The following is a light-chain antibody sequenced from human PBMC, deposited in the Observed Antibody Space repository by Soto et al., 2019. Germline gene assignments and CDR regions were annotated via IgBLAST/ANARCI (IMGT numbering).Light chain of an antibody. J-gene: IGLJ1*01. CDR1: SSNIGAGYD. CDR3: QSYDSSLSGWV. Sequence: QSALTQPPSVSGAPGQRVTISCTGSSSNIGAGYDVHWYQQLPGTAPKLLIYGNSNRPSGVPDRFSGSKSGTSASVAITGLQAEDEADYYCQSYDSSLSGWVFGTGTKLTVL. CDR2: GNS. V-gene: IGLV1-40*01.